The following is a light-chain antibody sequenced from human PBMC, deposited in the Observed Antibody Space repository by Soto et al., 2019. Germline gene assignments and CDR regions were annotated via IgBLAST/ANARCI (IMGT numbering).Light chain of an antibody. CDR1: QSVSSN. V-gene: IGKV3-15*01. CDR3: QQYNNWPPLT. Sequence: EIVMTQSPATLSVSPGERATLSCRASQSVSSNLAWYQQKPGQAPRLLIYGASTRATGIPYRFSGSGSVTEFTLNISSLQSEDVAVYYCQQYNNWPPLTFGGGTKVEIK. CDR2: GAS. J-gene: IGKJ4*01.